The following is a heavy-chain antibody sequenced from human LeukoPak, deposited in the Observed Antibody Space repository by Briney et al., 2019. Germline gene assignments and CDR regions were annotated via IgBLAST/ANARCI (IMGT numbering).Heavy chain of an antibody. CDR3: ARDGLGGAFDY. D-gene: IGHD3-16*01. CDR2: IYHSGST. J-gene: IGHJ4*02. Sequence: SQTLSLTCTVSGASISSGGYSWSWIRQPPGKGLEWIGYIYHSGSTYYNPSLKSRVTISVDRSKNQFSLKLSSVTAADTAVYYCARDGLGGAFDYWGQGTLVTVSS. CDR1: GASISSGGYS. V-gene: IGHV4-30-2*01.